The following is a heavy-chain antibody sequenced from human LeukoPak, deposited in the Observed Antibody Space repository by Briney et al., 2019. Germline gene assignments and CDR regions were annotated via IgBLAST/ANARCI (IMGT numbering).Heavy chain of an antibody. CDR1: GGSVSSGSYY. J-gene: IGHJ4*02. V-gene: IGHV4-61*01. D-gene: IGHD6-13*01. CDR2: IYCSGST. CDR3: ARWAAAWYGDY. Sequence: SETLSLTCTVSGGSVSSGSYYWSWIRQPPGKGLEWIGYIYCSGSTNYNPSLKIRVTISVDTTKNQFSLKLSSVTAADTAVYYCARWAAAWYGDYWGQGTLVTVSS.